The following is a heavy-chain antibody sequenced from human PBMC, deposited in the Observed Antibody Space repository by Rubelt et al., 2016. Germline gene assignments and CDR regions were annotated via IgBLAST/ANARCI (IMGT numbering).Heavy chain of an antibody. J-gene: IGHJ4*02. V-gene: IGHV3-33*06. CDR2: IWYDGSNK. Sequence: QVQLVESGGGVVQPGRSLRLSCAASGFTFSSYGMHWVRQAPGKGLEWVAVIWYDGSNKYYADAVKGRFTISRDNSKNTLYLQMNSLRAEDTAVYYCAKTCCDSSGPAPDYWGQGTLVTVSS. D-gene: IGHD6-19*01. CDR3: AKTCCDSSGPAPDY. CDR1: GFTFSSYG.